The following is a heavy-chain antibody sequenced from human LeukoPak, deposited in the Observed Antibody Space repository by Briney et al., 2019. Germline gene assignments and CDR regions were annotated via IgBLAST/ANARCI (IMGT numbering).Heavy chain of an antibody. CDR2: IIPIFGTA. CDR1: GGTFSSYA. J-gene: IGHJ6*02. Sequence: GASVKVSCKASGGTFSSYAISWVRQAPGQGLEWMGGIIPIFGTANYAQKFQGRVTITADESTSTAYMELSSLRSEDTAVYYCARDSPPVDYDYVWGSYRTVVEPPRNSYYYYGMDVWGQGTTVTVSS. V-gene: IGHV1-69*13. D-gene: IGHD3-16*02. CDR3: ARDSPPVDYDYVWGSYRTVVEPPRNSYYYYGMDV.